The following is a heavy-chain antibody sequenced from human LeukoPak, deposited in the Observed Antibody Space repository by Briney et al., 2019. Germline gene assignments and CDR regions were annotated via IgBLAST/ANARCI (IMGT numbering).Heavy chain of an antibody. CDR3: ARDYIVLRIVSNTAMGY. D-gene: IGHD5-18*01. CDR1: GYTFTSYY. V-gene: IGHV1-46*01. CDR2: INPSGGST. J-gene: IGHJ4*02. Sequence: ASVKVSCKASGYTFTSYYMHWVRQAPGQGLEWMGIINPSGGSTSYAQKFQGRVTMTRDTSTITVYMELSSLRSEDTAVYYCARDYIVLRIVSNTAMGYWGQGTLVTVSS.